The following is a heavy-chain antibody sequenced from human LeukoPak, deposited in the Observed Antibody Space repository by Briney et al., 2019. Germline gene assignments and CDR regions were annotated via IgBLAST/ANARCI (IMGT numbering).Heavy chain of an antibody. Sequence: GGSLRLSCEASGFTFSSYWMSWVRQAPGKGLEWVAVISYDGSNKYYADSVKGRFTISRDNAKNSLYLQMNSLRAEDTAVYYCARFSGGHSSSWHPYYFDYWGQGTLVTVSS. V-gene: IGHV3-30-3*01. CDR3: ARFSGGHSSSWHPYYFDY. D-gene: IGHD6-13*01. J-gene: IGHJ4*02. CDR1: GFTFSSYW. CDR2: ISYDGSNK.